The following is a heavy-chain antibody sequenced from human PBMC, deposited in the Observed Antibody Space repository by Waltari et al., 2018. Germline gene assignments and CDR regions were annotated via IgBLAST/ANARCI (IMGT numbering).Heavy chain of an antibody. CDR2: IYISGST. Sequence: QVQLQESGPGLVKPSETLSLTCTVSGGSISSYYWSWIRQPAGKGLEWIGRIYISGSTNYTPSLKSRFTMSLDTSKNHFSLTLSSVTAADTAVYYCARVFWTSASSGVSFLDPWGQGTLVTVSS. V-gene: IGHV4-4*07. CDR1: GGSISSYY. J-gene: IGHJ5*02. D-gene: IGHD3-3*01. CDR3: ARVFWTSASSGVSFLDP.